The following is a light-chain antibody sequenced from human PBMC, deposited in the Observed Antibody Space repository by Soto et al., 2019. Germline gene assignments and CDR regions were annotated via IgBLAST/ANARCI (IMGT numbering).Light chain of an antibody. J-gene: IGKJ5*01. CDR2: DAS. Sequence: EIVLTQSPATLSLSPGDRATLSCRASQSVSSSLAWYQQRPGQAPRLLIYDASNRATGIPARFGGSGSGTDFTLTISRLEPEDFAVYYCQQRSNWPTFGQGTRLEIK. CDR3: QQRSNWPT. CDR1: QSVSSS. V-gene: IGKV3-11*01.